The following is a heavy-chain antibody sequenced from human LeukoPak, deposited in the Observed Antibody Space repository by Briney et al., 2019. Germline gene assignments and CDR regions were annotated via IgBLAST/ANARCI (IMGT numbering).Heavy chain of an antibody. Sequence: SETLSLTCTVSGGSISSYYWSWIRQPPGKGLEWIGYIYYSGSTNYNPSLKSRVTISVDTSKNQFSLKLSSVTAADTAVYYCARGPQMATNDASEFDYWGQGTLVTVSS. V-gene: IGHV4-59*12. CDR2: IYYSGST. J-gene: IGHJ4*02. D-gene: IGHD5-24*01. CDR1: GGSISSYY. CDR3: ARGPQMATNDASEFDY.